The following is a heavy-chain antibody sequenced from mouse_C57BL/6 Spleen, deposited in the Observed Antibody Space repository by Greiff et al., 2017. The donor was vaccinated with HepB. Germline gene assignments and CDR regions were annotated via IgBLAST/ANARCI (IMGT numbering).Heavy chain of an antibody. CDR2: IDPSDSYT. D-gene: IGHD1-1*01. Sequence: QVQLQQPGAELVKPGASVTLSCKASGYTFTSYWMQWVKQRPGQGLEWIGEIDPSDSYTNYNQKFKGKATLTVDTSSSTAYMQPSSLTSEDSAVYYCARRGIYYYGSYWYFDVWGTGTTVTVSS. J-gene: IGHJ1*03. CDR3: ARRGIYYYGSYWYFDV. CDR1: GYTFTSYW. V-gene: IGHV1-50*01.